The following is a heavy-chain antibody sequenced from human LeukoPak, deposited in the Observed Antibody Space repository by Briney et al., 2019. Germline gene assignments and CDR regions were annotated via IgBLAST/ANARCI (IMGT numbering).Heavy chain of an antibody. D-gene: IGHD1-14*01. Sequence: GASVTVSCKASGYIFTDYYMHWVRQAPGQGLEWMGWINPSTGGTNYAQKFRGRVTMTEDTSFITTYMELSRLASDDTAVYYCARGNAGGNHRNFYMDVWGKGTTVTVSS. CDR3: ARGNAGGNHRNFYMDV. J-gene: IGHJ6*03. CDR1: GYIFTDYY. CDR2: INPSTGGT. V-gene: IGHV1-2*02.